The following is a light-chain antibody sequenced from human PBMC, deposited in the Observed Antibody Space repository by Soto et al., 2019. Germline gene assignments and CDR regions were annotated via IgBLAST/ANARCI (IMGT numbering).Light chain of an antibody. J-gene: IGLJ1*01. Sequence: QSALTQPDSVSGSPGQSITISCTGTSSDVGGYNYVSWYQQHPGKAPKLMIYDVSNRPSGVSNRFSGSKSGNTASLTISGLQAEDEADYYCSSYTSSSTSDYVFGTGTKATVL. V-gene: IGLV2-14*01. CDR1: SSDVGGYNY. CDR3: SSYTSSSTSDYV. CDR2: DVS.